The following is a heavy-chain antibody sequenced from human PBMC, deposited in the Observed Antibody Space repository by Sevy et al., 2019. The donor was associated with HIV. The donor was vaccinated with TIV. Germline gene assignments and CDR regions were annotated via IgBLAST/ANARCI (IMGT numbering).Heavy chain of an antibody. V-gene: IGHV3-21*06. CDR3: ARDPAIAAAVTFDN. J-gene: IGHJ4*02. CDR1: GFIFSSYS. Sequence: GGSLRLSCAASGFIFSSYSINWVRQAPGKGLEWVSSSSSSSKYIYYADSVKGRFTISRDNAKNSLYLQMNSLRADDTAVYYCARDPAIAAAVTFDNWGQGTLVTVSS. D-gene: IGHD6-13*01. CDR2: SSSSSKYI.